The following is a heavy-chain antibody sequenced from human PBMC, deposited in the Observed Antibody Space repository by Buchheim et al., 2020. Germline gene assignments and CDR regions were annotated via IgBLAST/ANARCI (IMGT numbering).Heavy chain of an antibody. V-gene: IGHV4-39*01. CDR3: ARHDDFWSGYYTYYYYYGMDV. CDR2: IYYSGST. D-gene: IGHD3-3*01. Sequence: QLQLQESGPGLVKPSETLSLTCTVSGGFISSSSYYWGWIRQPPGKGLEWIGSIYYSGSTYYNPSLKSRVTISVDTSKNQFSLKLSSVTAADTAVYYCARHDDFWSGYYTYYYYYGMDVWGQGTT. CDR1: GGFISSSSYY. J-gene: IGHJ6*02.